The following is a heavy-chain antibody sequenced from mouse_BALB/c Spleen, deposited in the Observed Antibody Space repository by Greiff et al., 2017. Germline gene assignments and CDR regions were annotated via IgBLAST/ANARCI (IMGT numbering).Heavy chain of an antibody. D-gene: IGHD1-1*01. Sequence: EVQRVESGPGLVQPGGSRTLSCAASGFSFTSFGMHWVRQAPGKGLEWVGYISSGSSTIYYADTVKGRCTISRDNPKNTLFLQITSLRYEDTAMYYCARRGYGSTFDYWGQGTTLTVSS. V-gene: IGHV5-17*02. CDR2: ISSGSSTI. CDR3: ARRGYGSTFDY. J-gene: IGHJ2*01. CDR1: GFSFTSFG.